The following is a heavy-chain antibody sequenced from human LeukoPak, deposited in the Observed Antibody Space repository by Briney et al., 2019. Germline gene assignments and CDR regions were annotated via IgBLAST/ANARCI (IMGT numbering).Heavy chain of an antibody. CDR3: ARPYDSSGYYFVGGAFDI. CDR1: GFTFSSYS. D-gene: IGHD3-22*01. V-gene: IGHV3-48*01. J-gene: IGHJ3*02. CDR2: ISSSSSTI. Sequence: GGSLRLSCAASGFTFSSYSMNWVRQAPGKGLEWVSYISSSSSTIYYADSVKGRFTISRDNAKNSLYLQMNSLRAEDTAVYYCARPYDSSGYYFVGGAFDIWGQGTMVTVSS.